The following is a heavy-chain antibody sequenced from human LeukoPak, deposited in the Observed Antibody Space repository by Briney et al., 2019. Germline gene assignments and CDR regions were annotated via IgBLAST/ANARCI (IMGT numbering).Heavy chain of an antibody. CDR3: ARGTNYGDLPYWHYFDY. D-gene: IGHD4-17*01. Sequence: PGGSLRLSCAASEFTFSTYSMNWVRQAPGKGLEWVSSISSSSGYIYYADSVKGRFTISRDNAKNSLYLQMNSLRAEDTAVYYCARGTNYGDLPYWHYFDYWGQGTLVTVSS. CDR2: ISSSSGYI. CDR1: EFTFSTYS. V-gene: IGHV3-21*01. J-gene: IGHJ4*02.